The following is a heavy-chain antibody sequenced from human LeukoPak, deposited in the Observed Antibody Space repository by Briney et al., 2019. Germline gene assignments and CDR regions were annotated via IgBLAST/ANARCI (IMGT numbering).Heavy chain of an antibody. Sequence: ASVKVSCKASGYTFTSYAINWVRQAPGQGLEWMGWINTDTGTPTYAQGFTGRFVLSLDTSVSTAYLQINNLKAEDTAVYYCARDIQGVTVAGDCWGQGTLVTVSS. D-gene: IGHD6-19*01. CDR2: INTDTGTP. CDR1: GYTFTSYA. V-gene: IGHV7-4-1*02. CDR3: ARDIQGVTVAGDC. J-gene: IGHJ4*02.